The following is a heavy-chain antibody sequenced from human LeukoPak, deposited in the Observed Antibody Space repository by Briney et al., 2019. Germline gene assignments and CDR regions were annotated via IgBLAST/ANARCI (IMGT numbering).Heavy chain of an antibody. J-gene: IGHJ4*02. Sequence: PGGSLRLSCAASGFNFSDYYMSCIRQAPGKGMEWVSYISSSGFSTYYAGSVKGRFTISRDNARNSLYLQMNSLAPEDTALYYCARGKRRFDYWGQGTLVSVSS. CDR1: GFNFSDYY. CDR2: ISSSGFST. V-gene: IGHV3-11*01. CDR3: ARGKRRFDY.